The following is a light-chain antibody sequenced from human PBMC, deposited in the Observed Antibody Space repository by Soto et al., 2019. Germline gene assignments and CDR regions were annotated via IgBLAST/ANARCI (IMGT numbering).Light chain of an antibody. J-gene: IGKJ5*01. V-gene: IGKV1-8*01. CDR3: PQYYSYPIT. Sequence: AIWLTQSPSSSSASTGDRFTIACRATKGIRSYLAWYRQKPGKAPKILIYAASPLQSGVPSVVGGRGAGAACTRPISCLKYEDVQTAACPQYYSYPITFGQGTRLEI. CDR2: AAS. CDR1: KGIRSY.